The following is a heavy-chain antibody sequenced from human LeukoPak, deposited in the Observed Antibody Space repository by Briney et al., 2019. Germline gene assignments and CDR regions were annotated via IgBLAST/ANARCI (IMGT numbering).Heavy chain of an antibody. CDR2: VYYSGSS. CDR3: ARRLSWGEYRFDY. Sequence: SETLSLTCTVSGNSVNSRDFYWNWIRQPPGKGLEWLREVYYSGSSYPNPSLRSRLTLSLDMSKNQFSLRVTSMSAADTAVYFCARRLSWGEYRFDYWGQGTLVTVSS. D-gene: IGHD3-16*01. J-gene: IGHJ4*02. V-gene: IGHV4-30-4*01. CDR1: GNSVNSRDFY.